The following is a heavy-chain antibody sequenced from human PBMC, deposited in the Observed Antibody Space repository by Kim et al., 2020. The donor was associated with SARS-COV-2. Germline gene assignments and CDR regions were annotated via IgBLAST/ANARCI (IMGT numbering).Heavy chain of an antibody. D-gene: IGHD3-22*01. CDR2: IWYDGSNK. Sequence: GGSLRLSCAASGFTFSSYGMHWVRQAPGKGLEWVAVIWYDGSNKYYADSVKGRFTISRDNSKNTLYLQMNSLRAEDTAVYYCAREVWGYYYDSSGSPVDYWGQGTLVTVSS. J-gene: IGHJ4*02. V-gene: IGHV3-33*08. CDR1: GFTFSSYG. CDR3: AREVWGYYYDSSGSPVDY.